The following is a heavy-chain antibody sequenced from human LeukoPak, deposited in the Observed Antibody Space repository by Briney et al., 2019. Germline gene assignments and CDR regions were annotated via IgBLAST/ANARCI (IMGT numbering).Heavy chain of an antibody. CDR3: VRETVSVITDFDY. D-gene: IGHD3-16*02. CDR2: IKEDGSEQ. CDR1: GFTFSRHW. J-gene: IGHJ4*02. V-gene: IGHV3-7*01. Sequence: GGSLRLSCAASGFTFSRHWMTWVRQAPGKELEWVANIKEDGSEQYYVDSIKGRFTISRDNAKNSLCLQMSSLRAEDTAIYYCVRETVSVITDFDYWGQGTLVTVSS.